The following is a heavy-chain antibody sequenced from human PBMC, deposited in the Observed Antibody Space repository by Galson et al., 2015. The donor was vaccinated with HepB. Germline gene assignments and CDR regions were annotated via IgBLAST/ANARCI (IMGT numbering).Heavy chain of an antibody. V-gene: IGHV3-33*01. CDR3: ARAPTYYYDSSGYYQGAFDI. J-gene: IGHJ3*02. CDR2: IWYDGSNK. D-gene: IGHD3-22*01. Sequence: LRLSCAASGFTFSSYGMPWVRQAPGKGLEWVAVIWYDGSNKYYADSVKGRFTISRDNSKNTLYLQMNSLRAEDTAVYYCARAPTYYYDSSGYYQGAFDIWGQGTMVTVSS. CDR1: GFTFSSYG.